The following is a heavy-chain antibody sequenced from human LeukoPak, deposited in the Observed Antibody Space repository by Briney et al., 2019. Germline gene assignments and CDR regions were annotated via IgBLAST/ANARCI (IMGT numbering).Heavy chain of an antibody. CDR1: GGSFSGYY. CDR3: ARASTYYDILTGYYRGNWFDP. J-gene: IGHJ5*02. D-gene: IGHD3-9*01. CDR2: INHSGST. V-gene: IGHV4-34*01. Sequence: PSETLSLTCAVYGGSFSGYYWSWIRQPPGKGLEWIGEINHSGSTNYNPSLKSRVTISVDTSKNQFSLKLSSVTAADTAVYYCARASTYYDILTGYYRGNWFDPWGQGTLVTVSS.